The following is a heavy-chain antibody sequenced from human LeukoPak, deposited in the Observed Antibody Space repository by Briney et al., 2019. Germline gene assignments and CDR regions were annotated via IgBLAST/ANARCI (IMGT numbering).Heavy chain of an antibody. CDR2: ISKDGSDK. Sequence: GGSLRLSCAASGFTFSDYAMHWVRQAPGKGLEWVAVISKDGSDKYYPGSVRGRFTISRDNSKNTIYLQMDSLRAEDTAIYYCARDYWWNYDYWGQGTLVTVSS. V-gene: IGHV3-30-3*01. J-gene: IGHJ4*02. CDR1: GFTFSDYA. CDR3: ARDYWWNYDY. D-gene: IGHD1-7*01.